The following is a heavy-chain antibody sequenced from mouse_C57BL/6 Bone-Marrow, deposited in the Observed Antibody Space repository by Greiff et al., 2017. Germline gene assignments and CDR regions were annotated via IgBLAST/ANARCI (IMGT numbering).Heavy chain of an antibody. CDR1: GYSITSDY. CDR3: ARGTTALEWYVDV. J-gene: IGHJ1*03. V-gene: IGHV3-8*01. Sequence: EVKLLESGPGLAKPSQTLSLTCSVTGYSITSDYWNWIRKFPGNKLEYMGYISYSGSTYDNPTLNSRISITRDTSKNQDYLQLNSVTTSDTATYYCARGTTALEWYVDVWGTGTTVTVSS. D-gene: IGHD1-2*01. CDR2: ISYSGST.